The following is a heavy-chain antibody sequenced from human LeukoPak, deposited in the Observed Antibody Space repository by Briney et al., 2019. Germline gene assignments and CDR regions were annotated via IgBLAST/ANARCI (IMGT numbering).Heavy chain of an antibody. Sequence: SETLSLTCAVSGGSISSSNWWSWVRQPPGKGLEWIGSIYYSGSTYYNPSLKSRVTISVDTSKNQFSLNLSSVTAADTAVYYCARHGGYSYGQEIDYWGQGTLVTVSS. V-gene: IGHV4-39*01. J-gene: IGHJ4*02. CDR1: GGSISSSNW. CDR3: ARHGGYSYGQEIDY. CDR2: IYYSGST. D-gene: IGHD5-18*01.